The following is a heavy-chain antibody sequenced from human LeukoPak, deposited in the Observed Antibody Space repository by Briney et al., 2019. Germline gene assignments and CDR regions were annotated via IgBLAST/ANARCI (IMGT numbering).Heavy chain of an antibody. J-gene: IGHJ3*02. CDR3: AKSYGGNSHDAFDI. V-gene: IGHV3-30*02. D-gene: IGHD4-23*01. CDR2: VRYDGSNE. CDR1: GFVFSDYG. Sequence: GGSLRLSCAASGFVFSDYGMHWVRQAPGKGLEWVAFVRYDGSNEYYVGSVKGRFTISRDNSKNTLYLQMNSLRAEDTAVYYCAKSYGGNSHDAFDIWGQGTLVTVSS.